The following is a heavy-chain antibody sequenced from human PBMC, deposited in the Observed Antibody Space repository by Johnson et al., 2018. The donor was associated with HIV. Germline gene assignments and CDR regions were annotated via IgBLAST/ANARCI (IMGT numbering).Heavy chain of an antibody. CDR2: ISYDGSNK. D-gene: IGHD5-18*01. J-gene: IGHJ3*02. Sequence: VQLLESGGGVVQPGRSLRLSCAASGFTFSSYAMHWVRQAPDKGLEWVAVISYDGSNKYYADPVKGRFTISRDNSKNTLYLQINSLRAEDTAVYYCARDQATAEDDAFDICGQGTMVTVSS. CDR1: GFTFSSYA. V-gene: IGHV3-30*04. CDR3: ARDQATAEDDAFDI.